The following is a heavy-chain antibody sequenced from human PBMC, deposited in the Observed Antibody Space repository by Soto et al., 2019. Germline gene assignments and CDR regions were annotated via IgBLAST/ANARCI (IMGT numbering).Heavy chain of an antibody. J-gene: IGHJ4*02. V-gene: IGHV1-18*01. Sequence: GTSVKVSWKACGYTFGSCGMSWVRQAPGQGLEWMGWTRPNNGNTKYAQNLQGRVTMTTDTSTSTAYMELRSLRPDDTAVYYCVRDLDGSGSYYTDYWGQGTLVTVSS. CDR3: VRDLDGSGSYYTDY. CDR2: TRPNNGNT. CDR1: GYTFGSCG. D-gene: IGHD3-10*01.